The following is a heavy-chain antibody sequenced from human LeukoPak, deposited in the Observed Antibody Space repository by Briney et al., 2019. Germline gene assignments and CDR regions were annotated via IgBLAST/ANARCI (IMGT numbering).Heavy chain of an antibody. Sequence: PSETLSLTCTVSGGSISSSSYYWGWIRQPPGKGLEWIGSIYCSGSTYYNPSLKSRVTISVDTSKNQFSLKLSSVTAADTAVYYCARQAAAGSKGVDYWGQGTLVTVSS. CDR1: GGSISSSSYY. J-gene: IGHJ4*02. CDR3: ARQAAAGSKGVDY. D-gene: IGHD6-13*01. V-gene: IGHV4-39*01. CDR2: IYCSGST.